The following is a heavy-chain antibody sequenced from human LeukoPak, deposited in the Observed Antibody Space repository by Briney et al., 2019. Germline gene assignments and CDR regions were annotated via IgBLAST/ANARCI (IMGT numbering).Heavy chain of an antibody. CDR2: ISSSSSYI. J-gene: IGHJ4*02. CDR3: ARTKCVRGVIWYYFDY. D-gene: IGHD3-10*02. CDR1: GFTFSSYS. Sequence: GGSLRLSCAASGFTFSSYSMNWVRQAPGKGLEWVSSISSSSSYIYYADSVKGRFTISRDSAKNSLYLQMNSLRAEDTAVYYCARTKCVRGVIWYYFDYWGQGTLVTVSS. V-gene: IGHV3-21*01.